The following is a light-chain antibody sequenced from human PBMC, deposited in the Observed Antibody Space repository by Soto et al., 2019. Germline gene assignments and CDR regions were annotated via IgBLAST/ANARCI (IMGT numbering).Light chain of an antibody. Sequence: EIVLTQSPDTLSLSPGESATLSCRASQSVRSSYLAWYQQTPCQTPRLLIYAASRRATGIPDRFSGSGSGTDFSLTIRRLEPEDFAVYYCQQYVNSPWTFGQGTKV. CDR1: QSVRSSY. CDR3: QQYVNSPWT. J-gene: IGKJ1*01. V-gene: IGKV3-20*01. CDR2: AAS.